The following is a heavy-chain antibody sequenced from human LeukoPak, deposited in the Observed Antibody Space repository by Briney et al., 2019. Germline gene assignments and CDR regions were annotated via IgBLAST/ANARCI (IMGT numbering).Heavy chain of an antibody. V-gene: IGHV1-24*01. J-gene: IGHJ6*03. Sequence: ASVKVSCKVSGYTLTELSMHWVRQAPGKGLEWMGGFDPEDGETIYAQKFQGRVTMTEDTSTETAYMELSSLRSEDTAVYYCATPDPIVVVPAAITGYYYYMDVWGKGTTVTVSS. CDR3: ATPDPIVVVPAAITGYYYYMDV. D-gene: IGHD2-2*02. CDR2: FDPEDGET. CDR1: GYTLTELS.